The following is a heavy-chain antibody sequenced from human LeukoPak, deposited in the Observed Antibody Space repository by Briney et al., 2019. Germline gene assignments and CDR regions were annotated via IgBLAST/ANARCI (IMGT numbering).Heavy chain of an antibody. CDR2: ISSSSSYI. V-gene: IGHV3-21*01. CDR3: ARHGYNGGSIDY. Sequence: GGSLRLSCAASGFTFSSYSMNWVRQAPGKGLEWVSSISSSSSYIYYADSVKGRFTISRDNAKNSLYLQMNSLRGEGTAVYYCARHGYNGGSIDYWGQGTLVTVSS. CDR1: GFTFSSYS. J-gene: IGHJ4*02. D-gene: IGHD5-24*01.